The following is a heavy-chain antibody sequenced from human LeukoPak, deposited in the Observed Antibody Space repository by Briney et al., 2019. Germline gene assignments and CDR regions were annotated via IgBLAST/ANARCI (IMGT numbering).Heavy chain of an antibody. Sequence: GGSLRLSCAAPGFTFSSYGMHWVRQAPGKGLEWVAVISYDGSNKYYADSVKGRFTISRDNSKNTLYLQMNSLRAEDTAVYYCAKALYYDSSGYYSLFDYWGQGTLVTVSS. V-gene: IGHV3-30*18. CDR1: GFTFSSYG. CDR2: ISYDGSNK. D-gene: IGHD3-22*01. J-gene: IGHJ4*02. CDR3: AKALYYDSSGYYSLFDY.